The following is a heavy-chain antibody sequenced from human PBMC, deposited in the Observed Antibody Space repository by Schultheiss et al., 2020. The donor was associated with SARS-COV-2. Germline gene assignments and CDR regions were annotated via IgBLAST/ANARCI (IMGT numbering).Heavy chain of an antibody. CDR1: GGSISSYY. J-gene: IGHJ4*02. CDR2: MYYSGST. D-gene: IGHD4-17*01. V-gene: IGHV4-59*01. Sequence: SETLSLTCTVSGGSISSYYWSWIRQPPGQGLEWIGCMYYSGSTDYNPSLKSRVTISVDTSKNQFSLKLSSVTAADTAVYYCARERTAMTTVTTGYFDYWGQGTLVTVSS. CDR3: ARERTAMTTVTTGYFDY.